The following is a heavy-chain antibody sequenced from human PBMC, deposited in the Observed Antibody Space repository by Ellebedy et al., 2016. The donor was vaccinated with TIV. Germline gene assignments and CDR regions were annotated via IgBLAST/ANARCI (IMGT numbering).Heavy chain of an antibody. CDR2: ISAGGDRT. CDR1: GFTFSTHA. D-gene: IGHD5-24*01. Sequence: GGSLRLXCAASGFTFSTHAMTWVRQAPGKGLDWVSYISAGGDRTYYADSVKGRFTISRDNSKNTLYLQIDSLRAEDTAIDYCAKDRLAGDGKLAFDYWGQGTLVTVSP. J-gene: IGHJ4*02. V-gene: IGHV3-23*01. CDR3: AKDRLAGDGKLAFDY.